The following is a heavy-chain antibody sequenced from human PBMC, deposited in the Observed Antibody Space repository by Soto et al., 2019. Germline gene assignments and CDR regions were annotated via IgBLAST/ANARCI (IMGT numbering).Heavy chain of an antibody. J-gene: IGHJ4*02. CDR1: GGSFSGYY. CDR2: INHSGST. V-gene: IGHV4-34*01. Sequence: PSETLSVTCAVYGGSFSGYYWSWIRQPPGKGLEWIGEINHSGSTNYNPSLKSRVTISVDTSKNQFSLKLSSVTAADTAVYYCARVRRITMVRGAYDYWGQGTLVTVSS. CDR3: ARVRRITMVRGAYDY. D-gene: IGHD3-10*01.